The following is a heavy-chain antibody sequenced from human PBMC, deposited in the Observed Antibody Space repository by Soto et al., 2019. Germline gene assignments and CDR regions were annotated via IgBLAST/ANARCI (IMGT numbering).Heavy chain of an antibody. CDR3: ARPPLPGYSIHFNS. CDR1: GYIFIDYW. V-gene: IGHV5-51*01. CDR2: VYPRDSDT. Sequence: GESLKISCKASGYIFIDYWIGWVRRMPGKGLEWMGIVYPRDSDTRYSPSFQGQVTISADRSTGTAFLQWRSLKASDTALYYCARPPLPGYSIHFNSWGQGTLVTVS. J-gene: IGHJ4*02. D-gene: IGHD2-15*01.